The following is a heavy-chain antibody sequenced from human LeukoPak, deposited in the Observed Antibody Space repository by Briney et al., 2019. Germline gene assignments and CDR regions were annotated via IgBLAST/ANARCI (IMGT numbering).Heavy chain of an antibody. Sequence: GGSLRLSCAASGFTLSSYPMHWVRQAPGKGLEWLAVIAYDGSITLYTDSVKGRFTISRDSSKNTLYLQMNSLRTEDTAVYYCARDTGLDYWGQGTLVTVSS. CDR3: ARDTGLDY. CDR1: GFTLSSYP. J-gene: IGHJ4*02. CDR2: IAYDGSIT. D-gene: IGHD4-17*01. V-gene: IGHV3-30-3*01.